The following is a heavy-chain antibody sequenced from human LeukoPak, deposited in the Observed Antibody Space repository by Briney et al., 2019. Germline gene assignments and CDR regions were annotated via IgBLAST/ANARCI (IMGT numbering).Heavy chain of an antibody. D-gene: IGHD3-3*01. CDR1: GYTFTSYG. CDR3: ARDPSRYPYFFDF. Sequence: SVKVSCKPSGYTFTSYGISWVRQAPGQGLEWMAWINPYNGNTNYAQKLRGRVTMTTDTSTGTAYMELRSLTSDDTAVYYCARDPSRYPYFFDFSGRGPLLTVSS. V-gene: IGHV1-18*01. CDR2: INPYNGNT. J-gene: IGHJ4*02.